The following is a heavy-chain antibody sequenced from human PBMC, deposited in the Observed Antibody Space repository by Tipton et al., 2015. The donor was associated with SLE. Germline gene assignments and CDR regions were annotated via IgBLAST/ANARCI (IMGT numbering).Heavy chain of an antibody. D-gene: IGHD3-10*01. Sequence: SLRLSCAAPGFTFSGYWMSWVRQAPGKGLEWVANIEQDAGKKYYVDSVKGRFTISRDNAQNSLSLQMNSLRAEDTAVYYCARLRVPSYYFDYWGQGTLVIVSS. V-gene: IGHV3-7*01. CDR1: GFTFSGYW. J-gene: IGHJ4*02. CDR2: IEQDAGKK. CDR3: ARLRVPSYYFDY.